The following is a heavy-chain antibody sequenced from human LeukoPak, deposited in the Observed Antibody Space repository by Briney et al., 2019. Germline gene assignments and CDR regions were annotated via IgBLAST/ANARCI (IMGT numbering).Heavy chain of an antibody. CDR1: GGPFSGYY. Sequence: SETLSLTCAVYGGPFSGYYWSWIRQPPGKGLEWIGEINHSGSTNYNPSLKSRVTISVDTSKNQFSLKLSSVTAADTAVYYCAREELCSGGSCYPNFDYWGQGTLVTVSS. CDR3: AREELCSGGSCYPNFDY. V-gene: IGHV4-34*01. J-gene: IGHJ4*02. D-gene: IGHD2-15*01. CDR2: INHSGST.